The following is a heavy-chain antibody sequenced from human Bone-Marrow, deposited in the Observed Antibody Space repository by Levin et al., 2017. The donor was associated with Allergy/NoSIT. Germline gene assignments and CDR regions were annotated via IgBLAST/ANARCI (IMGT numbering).Heavy chain of an antibody. V-gene: IGHV4-39*02. CDR2: VYFSGST. D-gene: IGHD3-9*01. J-gene: IGHJ4*02. CDR1: GASIISATYY. Sequence: KPSETLSLTCTVSGASIISATYYWGWVRQPPGKGLEWIGSVYFSGSTYLSPFLKSRVTMSVDTSRSHFSLNLSSVTAADTAVYYCARVPALRFLDWFLDYWGRGVLVTVSS. CDR3: ARVPALRFLDWFLDY.